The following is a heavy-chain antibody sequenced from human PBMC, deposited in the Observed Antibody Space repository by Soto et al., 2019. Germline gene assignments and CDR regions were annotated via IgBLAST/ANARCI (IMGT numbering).Heavy chain of an antibody. CDR3: ARTSGPCYDSSGYCYEDI. V-gene: IGHV2-70*01. Sequence: SGPTLVNPTQTLTLTYTFSGFSLSTSGMCVSWIRQPPGKALEWLALIDWDDDKYYSTSLKTRLTISKDTSKNQVVLTMTNMDPVDTATYYCARTSGPCYDSSGYCYEDIWCQRTIVNVSS. D-gene: IGHD3-22*01. J-gene: IGHJ3*02. CDR1: GFSLSTSGMC. CDR2: IDWDDDK.